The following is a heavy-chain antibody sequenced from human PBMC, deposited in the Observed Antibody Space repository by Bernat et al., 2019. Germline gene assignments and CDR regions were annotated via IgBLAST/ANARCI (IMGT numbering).Heavy chain of an antibody. CDR2: IWYDGSNK. Sequence: QGQLVESGGGVVQPGRSLRLSCEASGFTFSSYGMHWVRQAPAKGLEWVAVIWYDGSNKDYVDAVKCRFTISRDNSKNTLYLQMNSLRAEDTAVYYCARNSMYSGKNDLDIWGQGTMVTVSS. CDR3: ARNSMYSGKNDLDI. CDR1: GFTFSSYG. V-gene: IGHV3-33*01. D-gene: IGHD2/OR15-2a*01. J-gene: IGHJ3*02.